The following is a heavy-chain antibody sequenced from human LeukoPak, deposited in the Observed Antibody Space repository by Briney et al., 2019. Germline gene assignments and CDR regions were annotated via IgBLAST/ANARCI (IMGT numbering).Heavy chain of an antibody. CDR2: INHSGST. J-gene: IGHJ3*01. V-gene: IGHV4-34*01. D-gene: IGHD6-13*01. CDR3: ARRMGQQLGVDAFDV. CDR1: GGSFSGYY. Sequence: PSETLSLTCAVYGGSFSGYYWSWIRQPPGKGLEWIGEINHSGSTNYNPSLKSRVTISVDTSKNQFSLKLSSVTAADTAVYFCARRMGQQLGVDAFDVWGHGTMVTVSS.